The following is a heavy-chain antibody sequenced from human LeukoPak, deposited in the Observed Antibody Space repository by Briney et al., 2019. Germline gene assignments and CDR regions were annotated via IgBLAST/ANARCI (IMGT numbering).Heavy chain of an antibody. Sequence: SETLSLTCTVSGDSINYASYWGWIRQTPGKGLEWIGSIHRGGTTYFNPSLKSRVTMSIDLSKNQFSLKLTSVAAADSAMYYCAKSIAVAGTWIDNWGQGTLVPVSS. CDR2: IHRGGTT. J-gene: IGHJ4*02. CDR3: AKSIAVAGTWIDN. CDR1: GDSINYASY. V-gene: IGHV4-38-2*02. D-gene: IGHD6-19*01.